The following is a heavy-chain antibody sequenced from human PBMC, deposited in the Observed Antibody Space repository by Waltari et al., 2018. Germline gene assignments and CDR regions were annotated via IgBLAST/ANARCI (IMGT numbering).Heavy chain of an antibody. J-gene: IGHJ4*02. V-gene: IGHV4-34*01. Sequence: QVQLQQWGAGLLKPSETLSLTCAVYGGSLSGYYCRWIRQPPGKGREWIGEINHSGSTNYNPSLKSRVTISVDTSKNQFSLKLSSVTAADTAVYYCARRVRGGGIDYWGQGTLVTVSS. D-gene: IGHD3-10*01. CDR3: ARRVRGGGIDY. CDR2: INHSGST. CDR1: GGSLSGYY.